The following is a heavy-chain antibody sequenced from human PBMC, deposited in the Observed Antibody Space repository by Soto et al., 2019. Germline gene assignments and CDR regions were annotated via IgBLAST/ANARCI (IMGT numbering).Heavy chain of an antibody. CDR2: ISYDGSNK. CDR1: GFTFSSYG. J-gene: IGHJ4*02. Sequence: QVQLVESGGGVVQPGRSLRLSCAASGFTFSSYGMHWVRQAPGKGLEWVAVISYDGSNKHYADSVKGRFTISRDNSKNTLYLQMNSLRAEDTAVYYCAKGGWGSGWSLDYWGQGTLVTVSS. V-gene: IGHV3-30*18. D-gene: IGHD6-19*01. CDR3: AKGGWGSGWSLDY.